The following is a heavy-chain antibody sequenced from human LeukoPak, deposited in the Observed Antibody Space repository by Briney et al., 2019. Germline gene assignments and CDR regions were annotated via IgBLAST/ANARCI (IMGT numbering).Heavy chain of an antibody. CDR3: ARRKNDFGDYWWFDP. V-gene: IGHV5-10-1*01. D-gene: IGHD4-17*01. CDR2: IDPSDSYT. CDR1: GYRFTSYW. J-gene: IGHJ5*02. Sequence: GESLKISCKGSGYRFTSYWISWVRPMPGKGLEWMGRIDPSDSYTNYSPSFQGRVTISADKSISTAYLQWSSLKASDTAIYYCARRKNDFGDYWWFDPWGQGTLVTVSS.